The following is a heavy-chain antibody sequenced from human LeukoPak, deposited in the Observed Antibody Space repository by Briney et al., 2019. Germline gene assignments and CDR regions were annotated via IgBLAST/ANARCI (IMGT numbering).Heavy chain of an antibody. D-gene: IGHD3-22*01. CDR2: IYYSGST. CDR1: GGSISSYY. Sequence: AETLSLTCTVSGGSISSYYWSWIRQPPGKGLEWIGYIYYSGSTNYNPSLKSRVTISVDTSKNQFSLKLSSVTAADTAVYYCARAGPGTSSGLGGYPPDYCYYMDVWGKGTTVTVSS. V-gene: IGHV4-59*01. CDR3: ARAGPGTSSGLGGYPPDYCYYMDV. J-gene: IGHJ6*03.